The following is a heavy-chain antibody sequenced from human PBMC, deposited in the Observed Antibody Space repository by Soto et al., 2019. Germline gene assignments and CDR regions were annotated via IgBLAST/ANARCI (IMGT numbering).Heavy chain of an antibody. D-gene: IGHD3-22*01. Sequence: ASVKVSCKASGYTFTSYGISWVRQAPGQGLERMGWISAYNGNTKYAQKYQGRVTMTTDTSTSTAYMELRSLRSDDTAVYYFALEGTYYYDSSGYWYFDLWGRGTLVTVSS. CDR2: ISAYNGNT. J-gene: IGHJ2*01. CDR1: GYTFTSYG. CDR3: ALEGTYYYDSSGYWYFDL. V-gene: IGHV1-18*01.